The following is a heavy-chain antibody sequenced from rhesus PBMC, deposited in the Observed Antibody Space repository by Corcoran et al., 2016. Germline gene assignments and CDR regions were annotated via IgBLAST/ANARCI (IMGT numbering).Heavy chain of an antibody. Sequence: QVQLQESGPGLVKPSETLSLTCAVSGGSVSSGHWWNWIRQPPGKGLEWIGYISGSSAATYYNPSLKRRVAFSRDTSKNHFSLRRNSVTAADTAVYYCARGSTVDYWGPGVLVTVSS. J-gene: IGHJ4*01. V-gene: IGHV4-65*01. CDR1: GGSVSSGHW. CDR3: ARGSTVDY. CDR2: ISGSSAAT.